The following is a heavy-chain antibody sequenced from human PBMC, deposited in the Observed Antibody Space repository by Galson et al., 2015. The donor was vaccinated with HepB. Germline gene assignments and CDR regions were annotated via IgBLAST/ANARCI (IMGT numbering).Heavy chain of an antibody. CDR2: ISYDGSNK. CDR3: AKDRYASWQQLGNFDY. D-gene: IGHD6-13*01. J-gene: IGHJ4*02. V-gene: IGHV3-30*18. CDR1: GFTFSSYG. Sequence: SLRLSCAASGFTFSSYGMHWVRQAPGKGLEWVAVISYDGSNKYYADSVKGRFTISRDNSKNTLYLQMNSLRAEDTAVYYCAKDRYASWQQLGNFDYWGQGTLVTVSS.